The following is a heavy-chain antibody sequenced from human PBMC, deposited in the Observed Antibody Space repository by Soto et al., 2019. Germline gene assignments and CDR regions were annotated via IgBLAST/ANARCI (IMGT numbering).Heavy chain of an antibody. D-gene: IGHD3-10*01. CDR1: GFSLSTSEVS. J-gene: IGHJ4*02. CDR2: IYWDDDK. Sequence: QITLKESGPTLVKPTQTLTLTCTFSGFSLSTSEVSVGWIRQPPGKALEWLAIIYWDDDKRYSPSLKSRLTITKDTSKNQVVLTMTNMDPVDTATYYCAQRTLVRGSFASWGQGTLVTVSS. V-gene: IGHV2-5*02. CDR3: AQRTLVRGSFAS.